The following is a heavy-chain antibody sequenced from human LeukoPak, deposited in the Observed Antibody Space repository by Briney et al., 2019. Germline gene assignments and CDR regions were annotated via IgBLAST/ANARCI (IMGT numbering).Heavy chain of an antibody. D-gene: IGHD4-23*01. V-gene: IGHV1-2*02. CDR3: ATLRRTTVVTLYFDY. J-gene: IGHJ4*02. Sequence: ASVKVSCKASGYTFTGYYMHWVRQAPGQGLEWMGWINPNSGGTNYAQKFQGRVTMTRDTSISTAYMELSRLRSDDTAVYYCATLRRTTVVTLYFDYWGQGTLVTVSS. CDR2: INPNSGGT. CDR1: GYTFTGYY.